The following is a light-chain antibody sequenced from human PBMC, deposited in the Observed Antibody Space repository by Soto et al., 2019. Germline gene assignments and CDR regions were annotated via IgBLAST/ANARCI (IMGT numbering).Light chain of an antibody. CDR3: QQSYSTPRT. Sequence: DIQMTQSPSSLSASVGDRVTMTCRASQSISTYLNWYQQKVGKAPKLLIYAASSLQRGVPSRFSGSGSGTDLTLTISSLEPEDFATYYGQQSYSTPRTFGQGTKLEIK. CDR1: QSISTY. CDR2: AAS. J-gene: IGKJ2*02. V-gene: IGKV1-39*01.